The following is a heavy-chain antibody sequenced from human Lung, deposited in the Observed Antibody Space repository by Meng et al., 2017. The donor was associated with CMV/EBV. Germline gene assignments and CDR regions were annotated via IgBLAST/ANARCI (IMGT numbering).Heavy chain of an antibody. CDR1: GGSINSGDYY. J-gene: IGHJ4*02. CDR2: TYYSGAT. D-gene: IGHD1/OR15-1a*01. CDR3: VRDNGVSRTTDY. V-gene: IGHV4-30-4*08. Sequence: SETLSLXCTVSGGSINSGDYYWSWIRQPPGKGLECMGYTYYSGATYSSPSLRGRLTISIDTSRNQFSLKLYSVTAADTAVYYCVRDNGVSRTTDYWVQGTXVTVSS.